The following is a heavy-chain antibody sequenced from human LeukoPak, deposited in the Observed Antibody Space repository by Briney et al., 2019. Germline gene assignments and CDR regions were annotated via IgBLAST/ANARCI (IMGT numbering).Heavy chain of an antibody. CDR3: ARVRSPRYFDY. V-gene: IGHV3-7*01. J-gene: IGHJ4*02. Sequence: GGSLRLSCAASGFTFSRYWMSWVRQAPGKGLEWVANIKQDGSERYYVDSVKGRFTISRDNAKNSLYLQMNSLRAEDTAVYYCARVRSPRYFDYWGQGTLVTVSS. CDR2: IKQDGSER. CDR1: GFTFSRYW.